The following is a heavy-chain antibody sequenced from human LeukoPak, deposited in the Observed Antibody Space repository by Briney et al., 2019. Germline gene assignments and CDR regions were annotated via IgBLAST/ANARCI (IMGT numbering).Heavy chain of an antibody. CDR2: IYSGGST. Sequence: PGGSLRLSCAASGFTVSSNYMSWVRQAPGKGLEWVSVIYSGGSTYYADSVKGRFTISRDNSKNTLYLQMNSLRAEDTAVYYCARGRVAGTGFYYYFDYWGQGTLVTVSS. J-gene: IGHJ4*02. V-gene: IGHV3-66*01. CDR1: GFTVSSNY. CDR3: ARGRVAGTGFYYYFDY. D-gene: IGHD6-19*01.